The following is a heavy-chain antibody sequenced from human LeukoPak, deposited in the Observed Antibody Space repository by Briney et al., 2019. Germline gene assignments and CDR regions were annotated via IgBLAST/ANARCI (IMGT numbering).Heavy chain of an antibody. D-gene: IGHD3-22*01. J-gene: IGHJ4*02. CDR3: ARGPHYYDSSGYWNY. Sequence: ASVKVSCKSSGGTFSSYAISWVRQAPGQGLEWMGGIIPIFGTANYAQKFQGRVTITTDESTSTAYMELSSLRSEDTAVYYCARGPHYYDSSGYWNYWGQGTLVTVSS. CDR1: GGTFSSYA. CDR2: IIPIFGTA. V-gene: IGHV1-69*05.